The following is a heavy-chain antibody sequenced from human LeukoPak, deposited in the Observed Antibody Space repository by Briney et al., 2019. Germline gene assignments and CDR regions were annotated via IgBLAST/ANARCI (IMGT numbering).Heavy chain of an antibody. CDR3: ARDGIAVAGTSFDY. CDR2: INHSGST. D-gene: IGHD6-19*01. V-gene: IGHV4-34*01. Sequence: TGGSLRLSCAASGFTFSDYYMSWIRQPPGKGLEWIGEINHSGSTNYNPSLKSRVTISVDTSKNQFSLKLSSVTAADTAVYYCARDGIAVAGTSFDYWGQGTLVTVSS. CDR1: GFTFSDYY. J-gene: IGHJ4*02.